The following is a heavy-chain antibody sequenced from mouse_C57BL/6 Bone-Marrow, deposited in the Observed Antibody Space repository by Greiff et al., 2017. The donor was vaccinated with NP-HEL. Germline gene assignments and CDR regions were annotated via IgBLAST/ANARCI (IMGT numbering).Heavy chain of an antibody. CDR2: IDPSDSYT. D-gene: IGHD4-1*01. J-gene: IGHJ2*01. CDR3: AREGNWVFDY. V-gene: IGHV1-50*01. CDR1: GYTFTSYW. Sequence: QVQLQQPGAELVKPGASVKLSCKASGYTFTSYWMQWVKRRPGQGLEWIGEIDPSDSYTNYNQKFKGKATLTVDTSSSTAYMQLSSLTSEDSAVYYCAREGNWVFDYWGQGTTLTVSS.